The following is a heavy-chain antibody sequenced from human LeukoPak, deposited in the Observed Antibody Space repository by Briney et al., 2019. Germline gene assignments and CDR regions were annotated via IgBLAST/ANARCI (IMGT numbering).Heavy chain of an antibody. J-gene: IGHJ3*02. Sequence: ASVKVSCKASGYTFTSYGISWVRQAPGRGLEWMGWISAYNGNTNYAQKLQGRVTMTTDTSTSTAYMELRSLRSDDTAVYCCARVEAAAGFDAFDIWGQGTMVTVSS. V-gene: IGHV1-18*04. D-gene: IGHD6-13*01. CDR1: GYTFTSYG. CDR3: ARVEAAAGFDAFDI. CDR2: ISAYNGNT.